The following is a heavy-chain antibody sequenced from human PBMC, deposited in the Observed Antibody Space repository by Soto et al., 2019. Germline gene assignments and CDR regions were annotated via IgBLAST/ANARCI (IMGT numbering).Heavy chain of an antibody. D-gene: IGHD6-13*01. Sequence: ASVKVSCKVSGYTLTELSMHWVRQAPGKGLEWMGGFDPEDGETIYAQKFLGRVTMTEDTSTDTAYMELSSLRSEDTAVYYCATDWASIAAAKAWFDPWGQGTLVTVSS. CDR1: GYTLTELS. J-gene: IGHJ5*02. CDR2: FDPEDGET. CDR3: ATDWASIAAAKAWFDP. V-gene: IGHV1-24*01.